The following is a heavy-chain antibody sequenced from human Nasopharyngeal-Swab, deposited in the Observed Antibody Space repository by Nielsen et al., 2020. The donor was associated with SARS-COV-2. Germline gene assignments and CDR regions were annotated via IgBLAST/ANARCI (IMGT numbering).Heavy chain of an antibody. Sequence: GESLKISCAASGFTFSSYAMSWVRQAPGKGLEWVSAISGSGGSTYYADSVKGRFTISRDNSKNTLYLQMNSLRAEDTAVYYCAKSKGMADAFDIWGQGIMVTVSS. J-gene: IGHJ3*02. V-gene: IGHV3-23*01. CDR2: ISGSGGST. CDR3: AKSKGMADAFDI. CDR1: GFTFSSYA. D-gene: IGHD5-24*01.